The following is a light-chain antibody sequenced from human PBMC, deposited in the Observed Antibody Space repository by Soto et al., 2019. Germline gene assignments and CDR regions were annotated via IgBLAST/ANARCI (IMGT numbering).Light chain of an antibody. CDR1: STDLGRYNY. J-gene: IGLJ3*02. Sequence: QSALTQPASVSGSPGQSITISCTGTSTDLGRYNYVSWYQQHPGKAPKLMIYDVSTRPSGVSNRFSGSKSGNTASLTISGLQAEDEADYYCSSYTSSSTLGVFGGGTKLTVL. V-gene: IGLV2-14*01. CDR2: DVS. CDR3: SSYTSSSTLGV.